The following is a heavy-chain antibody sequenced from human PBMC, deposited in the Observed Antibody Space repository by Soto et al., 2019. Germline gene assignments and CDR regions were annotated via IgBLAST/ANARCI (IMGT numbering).Heavy chain of an antibody. J-gene: IGHJ5*02. CDR3: ATGFGELLYNWFDP. D-gene: IGHD3-10*01. Sequence: SETLSLTCAVYGGSFSGYYWSWIRQPPGKGLEWIGEINHSGSTNYNPSLKSRVTISVDTSKNQFSLKLSSVTAADTAVYYCATGFGELLYNWFDPWGQGTLVTVSS. CDR2: INHSGST. CDR1: GGSFSGYY. V-gene: IGHV4-34*01.